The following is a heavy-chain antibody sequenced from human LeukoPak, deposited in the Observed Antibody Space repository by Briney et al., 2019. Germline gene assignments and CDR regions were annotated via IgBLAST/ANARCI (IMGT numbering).Heavy chain of an antibody. J-gene: IGHJ4*02. CDR2: ISGSGGST. D-gene: IGHD3-10*01. CDR1: GFTFSSYA. Sequence: GGSLRLSCAASGFTFSSYAMSWVRQAPGKGLEWVSAISGSGGSTYYADSVKGRFTISRDNSKNTLYLQMNSLRAEDTAVYYCAKELYYYGSGSLLFDYWGQGTLVTVSS. V-gene: IGHV3-23*01. CDR3: AKELYYYGSGSLLFDY.